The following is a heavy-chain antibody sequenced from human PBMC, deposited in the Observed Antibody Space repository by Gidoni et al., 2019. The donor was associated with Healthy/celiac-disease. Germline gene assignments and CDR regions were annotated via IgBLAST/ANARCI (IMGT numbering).Heavy chain of an antibody. CDR2: ISYDGSNK. V-gene: IGHV3-30*18. CDR3: AKDFYVDTAMAEYYFDY. CDR1: GFTFSSYG. J-gene: IGHJ4*02. D-gene: IGHD5-18*01. Sequence: QVQLVESGGGVVQPGRSLRLSCAASGFTFSSYGMHWVRQAPGKGLEWVAVISYDGSNKYYADSVKGRFTITRDNSKNTLYLQMNSLRAEDTAVYYCAKDFYVDTAMAEYYFDYWGQGTLVTVSS.